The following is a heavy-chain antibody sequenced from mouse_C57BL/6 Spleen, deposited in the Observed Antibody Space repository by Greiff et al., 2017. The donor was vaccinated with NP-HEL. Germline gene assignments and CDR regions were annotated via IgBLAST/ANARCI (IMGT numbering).Heavy chain of an antibody. V-gene: IGHV14-3*01. CDR2: IDPANGNT. J-gene: IGHJ2*01. Sequence: VHVKQSVAELVRPGASVKLSCTASGFNIKNTYMHWVKQRPEQGLEWIGRIDPANGNTKYAPKFQGKATITADTSSNTAYLQLSSLTSEDTAIYYCARPYGSSYYFDYWGQGTTLTVSS. D-gene: IGHD1-1*01. CDR3: ARPYGSSYYFDY. CDR1: GFNIKNTY.